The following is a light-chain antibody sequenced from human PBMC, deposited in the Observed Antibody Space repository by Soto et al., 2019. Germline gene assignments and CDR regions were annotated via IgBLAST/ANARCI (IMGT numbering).Light chain of an antibody. J-gene: IGLJ1*01. CDR1: SSDIGSYNY. CDR3: SSYTSTSTHYV. V-gene: IGLV2-14*01. CDR2: EVT. Sequence: QSVLTQPASVSGSPGQSITVSCTGTSSDIGSYNYVSWYQQHPGKAPKLMVYEVTNRPSGVSDRFSGSKSGNTASLTISGLQSDDEGYYYCSSYTSTSTHYVFGTGTKLNVL.